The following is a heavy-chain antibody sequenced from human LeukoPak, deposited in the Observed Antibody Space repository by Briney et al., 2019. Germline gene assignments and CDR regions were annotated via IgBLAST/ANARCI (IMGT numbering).Heavy chain of an antibody. V-gene: IGHV1-46*01. Sequence: ASVKVSCKASGYTFTTYYMHWVRQAPGQGLEWMGIINPSGGSTTYAQKFQGRVTMTRDTSTSTVYMEMNSLRAEDTAMYYCARGDGVIMNYWGQGTLVTVSS. CDR2: INPSGGST. CDR1: GYTFTTYY. D-gene: IGHD3-10*01. J-gene: IGHJ4*02. CDR3: ARGDGVIMNY.